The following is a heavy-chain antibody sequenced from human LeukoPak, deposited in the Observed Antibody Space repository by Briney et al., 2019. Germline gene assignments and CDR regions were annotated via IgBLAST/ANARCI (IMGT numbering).Heavy chain of an antibody. J-gene: IGHJ4*02. CDR1: GYTFTSYG. V-gene: IGHV1-18*01. D-gene: IGHD3-16*02. CDR2: ISAYNGNT. Sequence: ASVKVSCKASGYTFTSYGISWVRQAPGQGLEWMGWISAYNGNTNYAQKLQGRATMTTDTSTSTAYMELRSLRSDDTAVYYCARDNDDYVWGSYRLIDYWGQGTLVTVSS. CDR3: ARDNDDYVWGSYRLIDY.